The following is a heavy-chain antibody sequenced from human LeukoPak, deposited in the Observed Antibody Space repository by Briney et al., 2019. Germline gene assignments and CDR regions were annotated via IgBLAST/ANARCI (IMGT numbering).Heavy chain of an antibody. J-gene: IGHJ4*02. CDR1: GGSISSYY. CDR3: ARHFIPGTTDYFDY. CDR2: IYYSGST. D-gene: IGHD1-1*01. V-gene: IGHV4-59*08. Sequence: SETLSLTCTVSGGSISSYYWSWIRQPPGKGLEWIGYIYYSGSTNYNPSLTSRVTISVDTSKNQFSLKLSSVTAADTAVYYCARHFIPGTTDYFDYWGQGTLVTVPS.